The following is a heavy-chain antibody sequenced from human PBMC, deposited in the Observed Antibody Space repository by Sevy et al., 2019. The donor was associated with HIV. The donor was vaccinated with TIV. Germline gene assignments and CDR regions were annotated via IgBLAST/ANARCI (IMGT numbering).Heavy chain of an antibody. CDR2: MGGSGGST. CDR1: GFTFNFYA. D-gene: IGHD6-25*01. Sequence: GGSLRLSCVASGFTFNFYAMSWVRQAPGKGLEWVSSMGGSGGSTYYADSVKGRFTISRDNSKNTLSLQMDSLRAEDTAVYYCAKDFRPYRAAVFDYWGQGALVTVSS. J-gene: IGHJ4*02. CDR3: AKDFRPYRAAVFDY. V-gene: IGHV3-23*01.